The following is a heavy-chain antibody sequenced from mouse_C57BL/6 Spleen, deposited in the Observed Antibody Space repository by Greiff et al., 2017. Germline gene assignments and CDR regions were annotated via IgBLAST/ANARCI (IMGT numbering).Heavy chain of an antibody. CDR2: ISSGGDYI. J-gene: IGHJ2*01. V-gene: IGHV5-9-1*02. CDR1: GFTFSSYA. Sequence: DVQLVESGEGLVKPGGSLKLSCAASGFTFSSYAMSWVRQTPEKRLEWVAYISSGGDYIYYADTVKGRFTISRDNARNTLYLQMSSLKSEDTAMYYCTREGYSNYGYFDYWGQGTTLTVSS. D-gene: IGHD2-5*01. CDR3: TREGYSNYGYFDY.